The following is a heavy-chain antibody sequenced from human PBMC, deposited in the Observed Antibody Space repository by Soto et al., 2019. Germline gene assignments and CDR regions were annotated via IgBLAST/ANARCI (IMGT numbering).Heavy chain of an antibody. CDR2: IKQDGSEK. V-gene: IGHV3-7*05. CDR3: AREVSGCSGGSCYTASYYYYYGMDV. CDR1: GFTFSSYW. J-gene: IGHJ6*02. Sequence: GGSLRLSCAASGFTFSSYWMSWVRQAPGKGLEWVANIKQDGSEKYYVDSVKGRFTISRDNAKNSLYLQMNSLRAEDTAVYYCAREVSGCSGGSCYTASYYYYYGMDVWGQGTTVTVSS. D-gene: IGHD2-15*01.